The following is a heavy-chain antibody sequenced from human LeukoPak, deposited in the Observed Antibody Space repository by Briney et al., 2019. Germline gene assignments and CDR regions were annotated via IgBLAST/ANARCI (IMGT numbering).Heavy chain of an antibody. CDR3: ARVPHTIFGVNYYFDY. J-gene: IGHJ4*02. CDR1: GGSISSSSYF. CDR2: IYYSGST. D-gene: IGHD3-3*01. V-gene: IGHV4-39*01. Sequence: SETLSLTCTVSGGSISSSSYFWGWIRQPPGKGLEWIGCIYYSGSTSYNPSLKSRVTISVDTSKNQFSLKLTSVTAADTAVYYCARVPHTIFGVNYYFDYWGQGTLVTVSS.